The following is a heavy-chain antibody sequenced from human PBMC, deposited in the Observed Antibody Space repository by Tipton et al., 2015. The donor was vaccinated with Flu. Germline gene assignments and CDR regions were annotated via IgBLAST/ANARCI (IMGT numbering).Heavy chain of an antibody. Sequence: TLSLTCTVSGGSVSSGNYYWGWIRQPAGKGLEWIGRIYTSGTATYNPSLKSRVTISMDTSKDQVSLKVTSVTADDTAVYFCAAEQGGPYVPSFEYWGQGTVVTVSS. CDR1: GGSVSSGNYY. J-gene: IGHJ4*02. D-gene: IGHD3-10*02. V-gene: IGHV4-61*02. CDR2: IYTSGTA. CDR3: AAEQGGPYVPSFEY.